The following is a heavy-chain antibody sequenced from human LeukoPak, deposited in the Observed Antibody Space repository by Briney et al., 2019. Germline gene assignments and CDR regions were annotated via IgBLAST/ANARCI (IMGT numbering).Heavy chain of an antibody. J-gene: IGHJ4*02. Sequence: GGSLRLSCAASGFTFSSYGMHWVRQAPGKGLEWVAVISYDGSNKYYADSVKGRFTISRDNSKNTLYLQMNSLRAEDTAVYYCATYPRGSELSTFDYWGQGTLVTVSS. CDR3: ATYPRGSELSTFDY. D-gene: IGHD3-16*02. CDR1: GFTFSSYG. V-gene: IGHV3-30*03. CDR2: ISYDGSNK.